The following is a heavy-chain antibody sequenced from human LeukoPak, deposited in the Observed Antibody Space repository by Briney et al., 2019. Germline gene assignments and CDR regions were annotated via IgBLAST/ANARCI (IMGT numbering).Heavy chain of an antibody. CDR2: IRERGGST. J-gene: IGHJ4*02. Sequence: PGGSLRLSCVASGITLSNSAMTWVRQAPGKGLEWVSYIRERGGSTTYADSVKGRFTISRDTSLNTLYLQMNNLRAEDTAIYFCAKRGVGIRGLLVISYHQEAYHDDFWGQGVLVTVSS. CDR1: GITLSNSA. D-gene: IGHD3-10*01. V-gene: IGHV3-23*01. CDR3: AKRGVGIRGLLVISYHQEAYHDDF.